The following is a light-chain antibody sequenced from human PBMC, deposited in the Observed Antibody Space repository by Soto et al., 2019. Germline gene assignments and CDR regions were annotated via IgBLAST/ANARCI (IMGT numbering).Light chain of an antibody. CDR3: WPYGGSYTSEI. V-gene: IGLV2-11*01. CDR2: DVN. Sequence: QSALTQPRSVSGSPGQPVTISCTGISSDVGGYVYVSWYQQYPGKVPNLIIYDVNKRPSGVPHRFSGSKSGNTASLTISGLQEEAEADYYRWPYGGSYTSEIFGGGTKLTVL. CDR1: SSDVGGYVY. J-gene: IGLJ2*01.